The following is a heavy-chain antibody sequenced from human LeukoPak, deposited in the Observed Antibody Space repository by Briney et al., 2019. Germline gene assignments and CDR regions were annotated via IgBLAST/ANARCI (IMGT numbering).Heavy chain of an antibody. CDR1: GFTFSTYA. J-gene: IGHJ6*02. Sequence: GESLRLSCSASGFTFSTYAMHWVRQAPGKGLGYVSAISSDGGSTYYADSVKGTFTISRDNSKNTQYLQMSSLRPDDTAVYYCVKWRAAMAPRDYYYGMDVWGQGTTVTVSS. D-gene: IGHD6-6*01. CDR3: VKWRAAMAPRDYYYGMDV. CDR2: ISSDGGST. V-gene: IGHV3-64D*09.